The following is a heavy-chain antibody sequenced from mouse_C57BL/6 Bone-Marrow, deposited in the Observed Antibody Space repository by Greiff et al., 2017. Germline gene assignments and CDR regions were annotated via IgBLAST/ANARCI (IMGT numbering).Heavy chain of an antibody. CDR2: IYPRSGNT. CDR1: GYTFTSYG. Sequence: QVQLQQSGAELARPGASVKLSCKASGYTFTSYGISWVKQRTGQGLEWIGEIYPRSGNTYYNEKFKGKATLTAAKSSSTAYMELRSLTSEDSAVYFCARSRWLLPLFAYWGQGTLVTVSA. D-gene: IGHD2-3*01. V-gene: IGHV1-81*01. J-gene: IGHJ3*01. CDR3: ARSRWLLPLFAY.